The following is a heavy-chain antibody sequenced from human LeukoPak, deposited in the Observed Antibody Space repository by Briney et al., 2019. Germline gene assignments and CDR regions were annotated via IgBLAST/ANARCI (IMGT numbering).Heavy chain of an antibody. CDR1: GFSFSTSM. D-gene: IGHD5-24*01. CDR3: TKRDGQSFDY. V-gene: IGHV3-23*01. Sequence: GGSLRLSCAASGFSFSTSMMSWVRRVPGQGLEWVSTILQDAETTYYADSVRSRFTISRDNFKDTLFLQMSSLRAEDTAIYYCTKRDGQSFDYWGQGALVTVSS. J-gene: IGHJ4*02. CDR2: ILQDAETT.